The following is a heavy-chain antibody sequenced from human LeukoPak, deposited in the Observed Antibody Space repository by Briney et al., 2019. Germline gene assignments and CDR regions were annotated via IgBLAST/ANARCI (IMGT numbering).Heavy chain of an antibody. D-gene: IGHD2-15*01. CDR2: ISPSSSHT. J-gene: IGHJ4*02. CDR3: AAYSGLDS. CDR1: GFTFITYS. Sequence: PGGSLRLSCAASGFTFITYSMSWVRQAPGKGLEWVSSISPSSSHTYYADSVKGRFTISRDNAKNSLYLQMNSLRAEDTAVYYCAAYSGLDSWGQGTLVTVSS. V-gene: IGHV3-21*01.